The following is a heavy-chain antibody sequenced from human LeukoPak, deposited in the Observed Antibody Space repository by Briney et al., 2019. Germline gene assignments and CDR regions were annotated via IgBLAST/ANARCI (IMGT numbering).Heavy chain of an antibody. CDR1: GGSISSGSYY. Sequence: SQTLSLTCTVSGGSISSGSYYWSWIRQPAGKGLEWIGRIYTSGSTNYNPSLKSRVTISVDTSKNQFSLKLSSVTAADTAVYYCASTQITMIVVDAGFDYWGQGTLVTVSS. CDR2: IYTSGST. CDR3: ASTQITMIVVDAGFDY. J-gene: IGHJ4*02. D-gene: IGHD3-22*01. V-gene: IGHV4-61*02.